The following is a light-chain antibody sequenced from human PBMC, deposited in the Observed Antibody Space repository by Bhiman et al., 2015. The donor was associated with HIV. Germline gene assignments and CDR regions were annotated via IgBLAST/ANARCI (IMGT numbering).Light chain of an antibody. CDR1: TSNIGNNW. V-gene: IGLV1-51*01. CDR3: GTWDSSLSVWV. Sequence: SLCSGDTSNIGNNWVSWYQQLPGTAPKLLIYDNNKRPSGIPDRFSGSKSGTSATLGITGLQTGDEADYYCGTWDSSLSVWVFGGGTKLTVL. J-gene: IGLJ3*02. CDR2: DNN.